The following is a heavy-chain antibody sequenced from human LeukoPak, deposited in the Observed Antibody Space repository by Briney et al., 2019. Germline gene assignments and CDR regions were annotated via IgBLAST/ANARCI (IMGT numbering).Heavy chain of an antibody. V-gene: IGHV1-2*02. J-gene: IGHJ4*02. D-gene: IGHD2-2*01. CDR3: ARDSLGPAAMVRPFGY. CDR2: INPNSGGT. CDR1: GYTFTGYY. Sequence: ASVKVSCKASGYTFTGYYIHWVRQAPGQGLEWMGWINPNSGGTNYAQKFQGRVTMTRDTSISTAYMELSRLRSDDTAVYYCARDSLGPAAMVRPFGYWGQGTLVTVSS.